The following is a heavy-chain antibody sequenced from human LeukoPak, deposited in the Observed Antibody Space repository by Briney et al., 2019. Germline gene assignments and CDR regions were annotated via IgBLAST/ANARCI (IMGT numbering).Heavy chain of an antibody. J-gene: IGHJ3*02. V-gene: IGHV3-7*01. CDR1: GLTFSSYW. D-gene: IGHD2-2*01. Sequence: GGSLRLSCEASGLTFSSYWMSWVRQAPGKGPEWVANIKQDGSEKYYVDSVKGRFTISRDNAKNSLYLQMNSLRAEDTAVYYCARDPQYCSSTSCYPDAFDIWGQGTMVTVSS. CDR3: ARDPQYCSSTSCYPDAFDI. CDR2: IKQDGSEK.